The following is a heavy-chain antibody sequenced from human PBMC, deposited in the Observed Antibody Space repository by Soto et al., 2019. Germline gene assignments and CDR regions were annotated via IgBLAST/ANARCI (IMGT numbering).Heavy chain of an antibody. D-gene: IGHD2-2*01. J-gene: IGHJ6*02. CDR2: ISYDGGNK. V-gene: IGHV3-30*18. CDR3: AKGQHCSSTSCYFFYYGMDV. Sequence: QVQLVESGGGVVQPGRSLRLSCAASGFTFNTYAMHWVRQAPGKGLEWVAVISYDGGNKYYADSVKGRLTISRDNSKNTLYLQMNSLRAEGTAVYYCAKGQHCSSTSCYFFYYGMDVWGQGTTVAVSS. CDR1: GFTFNTYA.